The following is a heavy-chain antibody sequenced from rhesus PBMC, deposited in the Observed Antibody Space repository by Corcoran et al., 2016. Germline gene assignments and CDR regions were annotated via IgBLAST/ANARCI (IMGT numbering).Heavy chain of an antibody. J-gene: IGHJ4*01. V-gene: IGHV4-160*01. CDR3: ARGLIDY. D-gene: IGHD4-11*01. Sequence: QVQLQQWGEGLVKPSETLSLTCAVYGGSINSNYWSWIRQPPGKGLEWIGRIRSGGSTNYNPSLKSRVTISIETSKNQFSLKLSSVTAADTAVYYCARGLIDYWGQGVLVTVSS. CDR1: GGSINSNY. CDR2: IRSGGST.